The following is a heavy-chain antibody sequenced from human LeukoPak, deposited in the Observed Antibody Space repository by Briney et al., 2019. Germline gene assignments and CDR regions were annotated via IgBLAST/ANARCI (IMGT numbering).Heavy chain of an antibody. CDR2: ITSSGDIK. D-gene: IGHD2/OR15-2a*01. CDR1: GFTVTTFE. Sequence: GGSVRRYCSSSGFTVTTFERNWLRQAPGQGREWLSYITSSGDIKTYADPVKGRFTMSRDDAKDSVYLQINSLSPEDTAVYYCARDIYGDDDFDYWLQGTLVSDS. V-gene: IGHV3-48*03. CDR3: ARDIYGDDDFDY. J-gene: IGHJ4*02.